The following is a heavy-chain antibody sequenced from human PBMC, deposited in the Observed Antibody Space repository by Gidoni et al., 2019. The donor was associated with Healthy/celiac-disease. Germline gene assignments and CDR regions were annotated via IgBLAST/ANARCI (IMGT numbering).Heavy chain of an antibody. J-gene: IGHJ5*02. D-gene: IGHD3-3*01. CDR1: GYTFPSYG. CDR2: ISAYNGNT. Sequence: QVQLVQSGAEVKKPGASVKVSCKASGYTFPSYGISWVRQAPGQGLEWMGWISAYNGNTNYAQKLQGRVTMTTDTSTSTAYMELRSLRSDDTAVYYCARDGSYDFWSGYYSAPTWFDPWGQGTLVTVSS. CDR3: ARDGSYDFWSGYYSAPTWFDP. V-gene: IGHV1-18*04.